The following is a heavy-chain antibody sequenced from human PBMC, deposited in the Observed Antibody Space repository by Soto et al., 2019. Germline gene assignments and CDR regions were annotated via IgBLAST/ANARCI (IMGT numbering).Heavy chain of an antibody. CDR3: ARSPRSSPYFDY. Sequence: GESLKISCQCSGYTFSNFWIAWVRQLPGKGLEYMGIIYPGDSETRYSPSFHGKVTISADRSIGTAYLQWNSLEASDSAFYFCARSPRSSPYFDYWGQGALVTVSS. D-gene: IGHD6-13*01. V-gene: IGHV5-51*01. CDR2: IYPGDSET. CDR1: GYTFSNFW. J-gene: IGHJ4*02.